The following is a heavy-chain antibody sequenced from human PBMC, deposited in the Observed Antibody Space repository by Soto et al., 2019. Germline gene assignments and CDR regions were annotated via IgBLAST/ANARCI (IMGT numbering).Heavy chain of an antibody. CDR1: GGSISSYY. CDR3: ASRIPTWSLS. CDR2: IYYSGST. D-gene: IGHD2-21*01. J-gene: IGHJ5*02. Sequence: SETLSLTCTVSGGSISSYYWSWIRQPPGKGLEWIGYIYYSGSTSYNPSLRSRVTISVDTSKNQFSLKLSSVTAADTAMYYCASRIPTWSLSWGQGALVTAPQ. V-gene: IGHV4-59*08.